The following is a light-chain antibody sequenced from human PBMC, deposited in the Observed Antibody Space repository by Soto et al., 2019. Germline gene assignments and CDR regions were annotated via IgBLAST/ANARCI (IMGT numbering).Light chain of an antibody. CDR3: QQTYTLPRT. Sequence: DIQMTQSPSSLSASVGDRVTIDCRASQTVSKYVHWYQQKPGKVPDLLIYSASTLYSGVPSRFSGRGSGTEFTLTISSLQPEDFATYYCQQTYTLPRTFAQGTKVE. CDR2: SAS. V-gene: IGKV1-39*01. J-gene: IGKJ1*01. CDR1: QTVSKY.